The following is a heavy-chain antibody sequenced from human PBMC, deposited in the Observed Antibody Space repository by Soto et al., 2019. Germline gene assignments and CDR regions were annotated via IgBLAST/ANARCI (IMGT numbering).Heavy chain of an antibody. CDR2: IIPIFGTA. J-gene: IGHJ5*01. V-gene: IGHV1-69*01. Sequence: QVQLVQSGAEVKKPGSSVKVSCKASGGTFSSYAISWVRQAPGQGLEWMGGIIPIFGTANYAQKFQGSVTITADESTSTAYIEVRSLRSEATAVDYCARAPIVGATKGGHWFDSWGQGNLFTVSS. D-gene: IGHD1-26*01. CDR1: GGTFSSYA. CDR3: ARAPIVGATKGGHWFDS.